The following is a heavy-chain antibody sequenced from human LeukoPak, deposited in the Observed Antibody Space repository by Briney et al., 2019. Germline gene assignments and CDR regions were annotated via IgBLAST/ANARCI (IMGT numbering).Heavy chain of an antibody. CDR1: GGSVSGRTYY. V-gene: IGHV4-39*07. D-gene: IGHD4-17*01. CDR2: VYFSGST. CDR3: AREIGDYASRPNYYYYGMDV. J-gene: IGHJ6*02. Sequence: SETLSLTCSVSGGSVSGRTYYWGWIRQPPGRGLGWIGGVYFSGSTYYNPSLKSRVTISVDTSKNQFSLKLSSVTAADTAVYYCAREIGDYASRPNYYYYGMDVWGQGTTVTVSS.